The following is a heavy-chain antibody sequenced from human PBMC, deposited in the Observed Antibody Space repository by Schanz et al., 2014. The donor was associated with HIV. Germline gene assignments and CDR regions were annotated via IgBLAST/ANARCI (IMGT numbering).Heavy chain of an antibody. D-gene: IGHD6-19*01. CDR1: GFTFDKYS. CDR2: ISSSGAYI. J-gene: IGHJ6*02. CDR3: ARGSWYSSGWVDDQYYYDVDV. V-gene: IGHV3-21*01. Sequence: VQLVESGGGVVQPGRSLRLSCVVSGFTFDKYSINWVRHTPGKGLEWVSSISSSGAYIYHADSLKGRFTVSRDNANNAVSLQMDSLRGEDTAVYYCARGSWYSSGWVDDQYYYDVDVWGQGTTVTVSS.